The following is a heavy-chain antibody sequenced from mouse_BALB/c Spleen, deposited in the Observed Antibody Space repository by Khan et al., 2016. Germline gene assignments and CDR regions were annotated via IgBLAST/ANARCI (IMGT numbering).Heavy chain of an antibody. CDR1: GYTFISYW. D-gene: IGHD2-3*01. Sequence: EVQLQESGTVLARPGASVKMSCKASGYTFISYWMHWVKQRPGQGLEWIGAIYPGNSNTSYNQKFKGKAKLTAVTSTSTAYMDLSSLTNEGSAVYYCTGGGYDYLDYWGQGTTLTVSS. CDR2: IYPGNSNT. CDR3: TGGGYDYLDY. V-gene: IGHV1-5*01. J-gene: IGHJ2*01.